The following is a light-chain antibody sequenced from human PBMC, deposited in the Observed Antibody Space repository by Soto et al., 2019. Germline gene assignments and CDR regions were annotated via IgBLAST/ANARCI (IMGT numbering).Light chain of an antibody. CDR2: EVT. V-gene: IGLV2-8*01. J-gene: IGLJ1*01. Sequence: QSALAQPPSASGFPGQSVTISCTGTSSDVGYYDYVSWYQQHPGKAPKLVIYEVTKRPSGVPDRVSASKSGNTASLTVSGLRAEDEADDYCSSYAGSNNFVFGSGTKVTVL. CDR1: SSDVGYYDY. CDR3: SSYAGSNNFV.